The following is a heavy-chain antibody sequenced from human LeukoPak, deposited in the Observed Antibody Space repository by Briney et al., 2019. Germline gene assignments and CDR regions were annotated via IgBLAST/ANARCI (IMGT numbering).Heavy chain of an antibody. CDR3: AREPSTWVVSSSWFAFDY. J-gene: IGHJ4*02. V-gene: IGHV4-61*02. CDR1: GGSISSGSYY. Sequence: PSQTLSLTCTVSGGSISSGSYYWSWIRQPAGKGLEWIGRIYTSGSTNYNPSLKSRVTISVDTSKNQFSLKLSSVTAADTAVYYCAREPSTWVVSSSWFAFDYWGQGTLVTVSS. CDR2: IYTSGST. D-gene: IGHD6-13*01.